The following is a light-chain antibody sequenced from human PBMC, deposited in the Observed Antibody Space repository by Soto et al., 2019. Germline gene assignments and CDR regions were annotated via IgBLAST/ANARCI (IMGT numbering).Light chain of an antibody. CDR1: QSIINSY. Sequence: EIVLTQSPGTLSLSPGKRATLSCRASQSIINSYLAWYQQRPGQAPRLLIYGASSRATGIPDRFSGSGSGTEFTLTISRLEPEDFAVYYCQQYGSSSWTFGQGTKVDI. CDR2: GAS. J-gene: IGKJ1*01. CDR3: QQYGSSSWT. V-gene: IGKV3-20*01.